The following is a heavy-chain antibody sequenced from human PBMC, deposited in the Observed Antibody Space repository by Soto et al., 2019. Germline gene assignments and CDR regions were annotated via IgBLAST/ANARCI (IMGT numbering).Heavy chain of an antibody. D-gene: IGHD6-19*01. Sequence: PSETLSPPCPVSGGSLRSYYWGWIRQPPGKGLEWIGYIYYSGSTNYNPSLKSRVTISVDTSKNQFSLKLSSVTAADTAVYYCARGGGYPRDFDYWGQGTLVTVS. V-gene: IGHV4-59*01. CDR2: IYYSGST. J-gene: IGHJ4*02. CDR3: ARGGGYPRDFDY. CDR1: GGSLRSYY.